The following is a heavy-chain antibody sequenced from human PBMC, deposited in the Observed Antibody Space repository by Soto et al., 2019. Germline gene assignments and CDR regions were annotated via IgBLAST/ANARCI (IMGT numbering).Heavy chain of an antibody. D-gene: IGHD2-8*02. CDR2: IWGDGSDK. J-gene: IGHJ4*03. V-gene: IGHV3-33*01. Sequence: RLSFTPSTYPITLSCLPCARPPPVMLLQWVAAIWGDGSDKKYADSVKGRFTVSRDNSKNTLYLQMNSLRDEDTAVYFCACAGDCTGTSCHLRGPFDSWGTGTWLP. CDR3: ACAGDCTGTSCHLRGPFDS. CDR1: TYPITLSC.